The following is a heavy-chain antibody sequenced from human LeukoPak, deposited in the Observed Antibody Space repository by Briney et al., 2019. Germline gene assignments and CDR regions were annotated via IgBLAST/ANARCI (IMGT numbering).Heavy chain of an antibody. D-gene: IGHD3-22*01. J-gene: IGHJ4*02. CDR2: IDPNTGDS. V-gene: IGHV1-2*02. Sequence: GASVKVSCKASEYTFTGYYIHWVRQAPGQGLEWMGWIDPNTGDSNYVQKFQGRVTMTRDTSTSTVYMELSSLRSEDTAVYYCARGSHVRLYDSPNGFDYWGQGTLVTVSS. CDR1: EYTFTGYY. CDR3: ARGSHVRLYDSPNGFDY.